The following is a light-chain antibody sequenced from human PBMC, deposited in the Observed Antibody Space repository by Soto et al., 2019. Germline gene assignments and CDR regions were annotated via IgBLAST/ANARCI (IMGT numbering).Light chain of an antibody. J-gene: IGKJ1*01. Sequence: DIQMTQSPSTLSASVGDRVTITCRASQSIDTYLAWYQQKPGKAPKLLIYDASTLQSGVPSRFRGAESGTEFTLTISSLQPDDFAVYYCQQYNSYPWTFGQGTKVDI. V-gene: IGKV1-5*01. CDR3: QQYNSYPWT. CDR2: DAS. CDR1: QSIDTY.